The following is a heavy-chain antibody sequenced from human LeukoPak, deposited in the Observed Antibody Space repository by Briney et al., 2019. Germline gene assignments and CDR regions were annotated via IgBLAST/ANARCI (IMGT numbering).Heavy chain of an antibody. CDR2: IYYSGST. J-gene: IGHJ4*02. V-gene: IGHV4-39*01. D-gene: IGHD2-15*01. CDR3: ARRDRRLLEYYFDY. CDR1: GCSISSSSYY. Sequence: SETLSLTCTVSGCSISSSSYYWGWIRQPPGKGLEWIGSIYYSGSTYYNPSLKSRVTISVDTSKNQFSLKLSSVTAADTAVYYCARRDRRLLEYYFDYWGQGTLVTVSS.